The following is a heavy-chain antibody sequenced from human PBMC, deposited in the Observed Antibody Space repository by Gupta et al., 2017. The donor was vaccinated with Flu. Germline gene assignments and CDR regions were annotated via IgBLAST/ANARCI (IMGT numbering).Heavy chain of an antibody. D-gene: IGHD4-17*01. CDR1: GGSISSYY. CDR2: IYTSGST. J-gene: IGHJ3*02. V-gene: IGHV4-4*07. CDR3: ARDQASTTVTKGDAFDI. Sequence: QVQLQESGPGLVKPSETLSLTCTVSGGSISSYYWSWIRQPARKGLEWIGRIYTSGSTNYNPSLKSRVTMSVDTPKNQFSLKLSSVTAADTAVYYCARDQASTTVTKGDAFDIWGQGTMVTVSS.